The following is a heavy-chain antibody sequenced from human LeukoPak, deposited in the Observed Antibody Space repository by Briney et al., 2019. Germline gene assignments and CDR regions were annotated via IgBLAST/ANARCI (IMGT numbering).Heavy chain of an antibody. Sequence: GGSLRLSCAASGFTFSSYAMSWVRQAPGKGLEWVSAISGSGGSTYYADSVKGRFTISRDNSKNTLYLQMNSLRAEDTAVYYCAKSITMVRGVIGDYFDYWAREPWSPSPQ. CDR2: ISGSGGST. CDR1: GFTFSSYA. CDR3: AKSITMVRGVIGDYFDY. D-gene: IGHD3-10*01. J-gene: IGHJ4*02. V-gene: IGHV3-23*01.